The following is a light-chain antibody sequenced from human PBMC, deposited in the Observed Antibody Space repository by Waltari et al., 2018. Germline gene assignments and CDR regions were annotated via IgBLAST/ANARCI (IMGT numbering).Light chain of an antibody. Sequence: QSVLTQPASVSGSPGQSITISCTGTSSDVGGYDYVSWYPQSPGKAPKLIIYDVVKRPSGVSTRFSASKSDNTASLPISGLQAEDEGDYYCCSYKRGATWVFGGGTALTVL. V-gene: IGLV2-14*03. CDR1: SSDVGGYDY. J-gene: IGLJ3*02. CDR3: CSYKRGATWV. CDR2: DVV.